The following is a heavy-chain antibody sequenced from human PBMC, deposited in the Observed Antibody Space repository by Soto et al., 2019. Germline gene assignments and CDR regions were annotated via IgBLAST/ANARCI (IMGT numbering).Heavy chain of an antibody. D-gene: IGHD4-4*01. CDR1: GFTFSSYG. Sequence: GGSLRLSCAASGFTFSSYGMHWVRQAPGKGLEWVAVIWYDGSNKYYADSVKGRFTISRDNSKNTLYLQMNSLRAEDTAVYYCARGLDYSNYHSYYYYYMDVWGKGTTVTVSS. CDR3: ARGLDYSNYHSYYYYYMDV. CDR2: IWYDGSNK. V-gene: IGHV3-33*01. J-gene: IGHJ6*03.